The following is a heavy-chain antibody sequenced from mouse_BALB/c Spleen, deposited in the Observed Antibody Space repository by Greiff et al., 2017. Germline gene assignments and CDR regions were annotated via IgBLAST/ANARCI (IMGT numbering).Heavy chain of an antibody. CDR3: ARSDSSGYPYAMDY. D-gene: IGHD3-2*01. V-gene: IGHV1-9*01. CDR2: ILPGSGST. CDR1: GYTFSSYW. Sequence: VQLQQSGAELMKPGASVKISCKATGYTFSSYWIEWVKQRPGHGLEWIGEILPGSGSTNYNEKFKGKATFTADTSSNTAYMQLSSLTSEDSAVYYCARSDSSGYPYAMDYWGQGTSVTVSS. J-gene: IGHJ4*01.